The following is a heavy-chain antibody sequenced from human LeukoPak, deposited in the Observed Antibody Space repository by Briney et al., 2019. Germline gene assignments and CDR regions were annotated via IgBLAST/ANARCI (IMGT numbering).Heavy chain of an antibody. V-gene: IGHV3-21*01. CDR3: ARDEYYYGSGSSYYYYYGMDV. Sequence: GGSLRLSCAASGFTFSAHAMTWVRQAPGKGLEWVSSISSSSSYIYYADSVKGRFTISRDHAKNSLYLQMNSLRAEDTAVYYCARDEYYYGSGSSYYYYYGMDVWGQGTTVTVSS. CDR1: GFTFSAHA. J-gene: IGHJ6*02. D-gene: IGHD3-10*01. CDR2: ISSSSSYI.